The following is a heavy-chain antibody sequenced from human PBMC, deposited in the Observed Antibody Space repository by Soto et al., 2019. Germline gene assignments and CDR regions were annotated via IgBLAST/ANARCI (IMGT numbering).Heavy chain of an antibody. V-gene: IGHV3-23*01. CDR1: GFTFSTYP. Sequence: PGGSLRLSCAASGFTFSTYPMSWVRQAPGKXLEWVSGISGSGISTYYTDSVKGRFTISRDSSKNTVFLQMNSLRDEDTAVYYCVKPPVITASYYYYDMDVWGQGTTVTVSS. CDR2: ISGSGIST. J-gene: IGHJ6*02. CDR3: VKPPVITASYYYYDMDV. D-gene: IGHD4-4*01.